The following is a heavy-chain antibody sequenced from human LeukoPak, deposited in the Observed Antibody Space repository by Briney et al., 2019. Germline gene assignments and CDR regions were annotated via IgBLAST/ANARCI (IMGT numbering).Heavy chain of an antibody. J-gene: IGHJ4*02. CDR2: ISGGGGST. CDR1: GFTFSDYY. Sequence: PGGSLRLSCAAPGFTFSDYYMTWFRQAPGKGLEWVSGISGGGGSTYCADSAKGRFTISRDNSKNTLYLQMNSLRAEDTAVYYCAKVRGSERPKYYFEYWGQGTLVTVSS. CDR3: AKVRGSERPKYYFEY. V-gene: IGHV3-23*01. D-gene: IGHD3-10*01.